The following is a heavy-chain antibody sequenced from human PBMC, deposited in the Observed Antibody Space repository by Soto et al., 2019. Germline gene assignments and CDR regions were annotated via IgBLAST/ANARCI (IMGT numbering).Heavy chain of an antibody. D-gene: IGHD3-22*01. CDR1: GGSISSYY. CDR3: ARTYDGSGPNSGGYGFDI. V-gene: IGHV4-59*01. J-gene: IGHJ3*02. Sequence: SETLSLTCSVSGGSISSYYWSWIRQPPGKGLEWIEYIYYGGSTSYNPSLKSRVSISLDTSKNQFSLKLSSVTAADTAVYYCARTYDGSGPNSGGYGFDIWGQGTMVTVSS. CDR2: IYYGGST.